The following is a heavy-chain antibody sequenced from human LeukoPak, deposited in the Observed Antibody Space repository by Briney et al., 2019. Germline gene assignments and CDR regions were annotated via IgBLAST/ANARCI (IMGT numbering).Heavy chain of an antibody. Sequence: GGSLRLSCAASGFTFSSYNMNWARQAPGKGLGWVSYISGSSSTIYYTDSVKGRFTISRDNAENSLYLQMNSLRDEDTAVYYCARDLRFDYLGQGTLVTVSS. CDR2: ISGSSSTI. CDR3: ARDLRFDY. CDR1: GFTFSSYN. J-gene: IGHJ4*02. V-gene: IGHV3-48*02.